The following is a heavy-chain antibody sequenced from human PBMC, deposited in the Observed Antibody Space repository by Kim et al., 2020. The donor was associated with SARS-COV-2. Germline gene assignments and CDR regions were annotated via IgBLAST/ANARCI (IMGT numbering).Heavy chain of an antibody. CDR2: ISGDGGST. CDR3: AKDLGSSWEQKRYYYYGMDV. J-gene: IGHJ6*02. Sequence: GGSLRLSCAASGFTFDDYAMHWVRQAPGKGLEWVSLISGDGGSTYYADSVKGRFTISRDNSKNSLYLQMNSLRTEDTALYYCAKDLGSSWEQKRYYYYGMDVWGQGTTVTVSS. D-gene: IGHD6-13*01. V-gene: IGHV3-43*02. CDR1: GFTFDDYA.